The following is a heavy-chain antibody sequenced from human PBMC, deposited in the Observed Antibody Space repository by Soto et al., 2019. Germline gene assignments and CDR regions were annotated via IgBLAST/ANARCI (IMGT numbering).Heavy chain of an antibody. CDR3: ARSEVVVPAAMIVYYYYGMDV. D-gene: IGHD2-2*01. Sequence: VKVSCKASGGTFSSYAISWVRQAPGQGLEWMGGIIPIFGTANYAQKFQGRVTITADESTSTAYMELSSLRYEDTAVYYCARSEVVVPAAMIVYYYYGMDVWGQGTTVTVSS. V-gene: IGHV1-69*13. J-gene: IGHJ6*02. CDR2: IIPIFGTA. CDR1: GGTFSSYA.